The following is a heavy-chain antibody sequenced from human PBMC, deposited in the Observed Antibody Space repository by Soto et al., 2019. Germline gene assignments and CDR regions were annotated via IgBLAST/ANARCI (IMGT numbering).Heavy chain of an antibody. CDR3: ARSIFGVVITLDY. CDR2: IYYSGST. V-gene: IGHV4-39*01. CDR1: GGSISSSSYY. D-gene: IGHD3-3*01. Sequence: QLQLQESGPGLVKPSETLSLTCTVSGGSISSSSYYWGWIRQPPGKGLEWIGSIYYSGSTYYNPSLKSRVTISVDTSKNQFSLKLSSVTAADTAVYYCARSIFGVVITLDYWGQGTLVTVSS. J-gene: IGHJ4*02.